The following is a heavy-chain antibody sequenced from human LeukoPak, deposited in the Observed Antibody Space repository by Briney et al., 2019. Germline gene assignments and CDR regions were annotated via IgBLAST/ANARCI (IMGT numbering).Heavy chain of an antibody. CDR3: ARGRGRLWFGELFNY. CDR2: ISAYNGNT. V-gene: IGHV1-18*01. D-gene: IGHD3-10*01. CDR1: GYTFTSYG. Sequence: GASVKVSCKASGYTFTSYGISWVRQAPGQGLEWMGWISAYNGNTNYAQKLQGRVTMTTDTSTSTAYMELRSLRSEDTAVYYCARGRGRLWFGELFNYWGQGTLVTVSS. J-gene: IGHJ4*02.